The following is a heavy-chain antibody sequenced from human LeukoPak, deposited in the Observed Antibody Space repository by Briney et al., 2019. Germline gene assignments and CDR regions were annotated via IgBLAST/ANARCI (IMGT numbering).Heavy chain of an antibody. J-gene: IGHJ6*03. Sequence: GGSLRLSCAASGFTFSGYNMNWVRQAPGRELEGGAGIGSSGDYIHYADSVKGRFTISRDNAKHSLYLQMNSLRAEDTAVYYCAREGIAARRPYYYYYMDVWGKGTTVTVSS. CDR2: IGSSGDYI. CDR3: AREGIAARRPYYYYYMDV. V-gene: IGHV3-21*01. D-gene: IGHD6-6*01. CDR1: GFTFSGYN.